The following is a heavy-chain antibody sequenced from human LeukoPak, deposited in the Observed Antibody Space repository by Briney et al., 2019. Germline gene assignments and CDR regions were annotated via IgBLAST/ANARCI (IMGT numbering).Heavy chain of an antibody. Sequence: PEGSLRLSCAASGFTFSSYSMNWVRQAPGKGLEWVSSISSSSSYIYYADSVKGRFTISRDNSKNTLYLQMNSLRAEDTAVYYCALEGYYDSGDYGSTGLDYWGQGTLVTVSS. CDR2: ISSSSSYI. CDR3: ALEGYYDSGDYGSTGLDY. V-gene: IGHV3-21*01. D-gene: IGHD3-22*01. CDR1: GFTFSSYS. J-gene: IGHJ4*02.